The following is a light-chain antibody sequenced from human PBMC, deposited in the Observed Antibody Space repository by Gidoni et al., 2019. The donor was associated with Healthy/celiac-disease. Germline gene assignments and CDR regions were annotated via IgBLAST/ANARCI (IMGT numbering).Light chain of an antibody. CDR1: SSDVGGYNY. CDR3: SSYTSSSTLV. Sequence: QSALTQPASVSRSPGQTITISCTGTSSDVGGYNYVSWYQQHPGKAPKLTIYDVSNRPSGVSNRFSGSTSGNTASLTISGLQAEDEADYYCSSYTSSSTLVFGGGTKLTVL. V-gene: IGLV2-14*01. CDR2: DVS. J-gene: IGLJ2*01.